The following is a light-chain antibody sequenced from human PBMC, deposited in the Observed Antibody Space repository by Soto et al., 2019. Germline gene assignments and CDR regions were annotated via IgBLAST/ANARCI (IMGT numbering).Light chain of an antibody. Sequence: QSVLTQPASVSGSPGQSIAITCTGTNSDVGAFNYVSWYQQHPDKAPKLMIYEVSNRPSGVSNRFSGSKSVNTATLTISGLQTEDEADYYCSSYTTSSTRVFGTGNKVTVL. CDR1: NSDVGAFNY. J-gene: IGLJ1*01. CDR2: EVS. CDR3: SSYTTSSTRV. V-gene: IGLV2-14*03.